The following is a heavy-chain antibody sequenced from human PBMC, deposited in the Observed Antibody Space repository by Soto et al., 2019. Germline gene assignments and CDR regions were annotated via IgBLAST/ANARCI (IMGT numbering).Heavy chain of an antibody. Sequence: SETLSLTCTVSGGSISSYYWSWIRQPPGKGLEWIGYIYYSGSTNYNPSLKSRVTISVDTSKNQFSLKLSSVTAADTAVYYCARHPTYYDILTGYYSHYYYYYMDIWGKGTTVTVSS. CDR1: GGSISSYY. CDR2: IYYSGST. J-gene: IGHJ6*03. D-gene: IGHD3-9*01. V-gene: IGHV4-59*08. CDR3: ARHPTYYDILTGYYSHYYYYYMDI.